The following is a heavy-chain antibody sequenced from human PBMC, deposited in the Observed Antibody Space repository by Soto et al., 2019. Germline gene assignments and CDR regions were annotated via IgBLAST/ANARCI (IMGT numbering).Heavy chain of an antibody. V-gene: IGHV3-72*01. CDR2: SRSKDNTYTT. CDR3: VRSQLAEAWYFDL. CDR1: GFTFSDHY. Sequence: EVQLVESGGGLVQPGGSLRLSCAASGFTFSDHYMDWVRQAPGKELEWVGVGRSRSKDNTYTTEYAASVKGRFTISRDDSQSSLYLQMNSLKTEDTAVYYCVRSQLAEAWYFDLWGRGTLVTVSS. J-gene: IGHJ2*01. D-gene: IGHD6-13*01.